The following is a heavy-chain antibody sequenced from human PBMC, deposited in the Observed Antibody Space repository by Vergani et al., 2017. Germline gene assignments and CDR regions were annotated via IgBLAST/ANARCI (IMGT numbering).Heavy chain of an antibody. V-gene: IGHV5-10-1*01. CDR3: ARTYSSSIVHYYYGMDV. CDR2: IDPSDSYT. D-gene: IGHD6-6*01. Sequence: EVQLVQSGAEVKKPGESLRISCKGSGYSFTSYWISWVRQMPGKGLEWMGRIDPSDSYTNYSPSFQGHVTISADKCISTAYLQWSSLKASDTAMYDCARTYSSSIVHYYYGMDVWGQGTTVTVSS. J-gene: IGHJ6*02. CDR1: GYSFTSYW.